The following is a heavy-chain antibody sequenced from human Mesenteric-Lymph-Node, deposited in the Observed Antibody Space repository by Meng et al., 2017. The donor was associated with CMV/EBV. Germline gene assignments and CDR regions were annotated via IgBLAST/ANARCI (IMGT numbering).Heavy chain of an antibody. J-gene: IGHJ4*02. CDR2: INTNTGNP. CDR1: SYA. V-gene: IGHV7-4-1*02. Sequence: SYAMNWVRQAPGQGLEWMGWINTNTGNPTYAQGFTGRFVFSLDTSVSTAYLQISSLKAEDTAVYYCARDPGYGSGSYYKTSTGGADYWGQGTLVTVSS. CDR3: ARDPGYGSGSYYKTSTGGADY. D-gene: IGHD3-10*01.